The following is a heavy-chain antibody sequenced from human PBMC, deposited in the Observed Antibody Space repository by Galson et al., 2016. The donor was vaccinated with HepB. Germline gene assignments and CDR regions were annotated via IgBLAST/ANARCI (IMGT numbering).Heavy chain of an antibody. V-gene: IGHV4-31*03. CDR3: TRRPTWIQLVAFDP. Sequence: CTVSGVSLNSGGYYWNWIRQHPGKGLEWIGYIYYTGSTYYNPSLQSRLNISVDTSKNQFSLRLSSVTAADTAVYYCTRRPTWIQLVAFDPWGQGTLVTVSS. CDR1: GVSLNSGGYY. D-gene: IGHD5-18*01. CDR2: IYYTGST. J-gene: IGHJ5*02.